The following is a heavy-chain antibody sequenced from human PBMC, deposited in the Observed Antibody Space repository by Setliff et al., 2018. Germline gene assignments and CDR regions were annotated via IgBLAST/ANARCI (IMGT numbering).Heavy chain of an antibody. CDR1: GVSFSSGGYY. Sequence: PSETLSLTCTLSGVSFSSGGYYWNWIRQHPGKGLEWIGYIYYSGSTYYNPSLESRVSISVDTSKRHISLGLTSVTAADTAVYFCARARSHCRGACQHAFDIWGQGTKVTVSS. CDR3: ARARSHCRGACQHAFDI. D-gene: IGHD2-21*02. CDR2: IYYSGST. J-gene: IGHJ3*02. V-gene: IGHV4-31*03.